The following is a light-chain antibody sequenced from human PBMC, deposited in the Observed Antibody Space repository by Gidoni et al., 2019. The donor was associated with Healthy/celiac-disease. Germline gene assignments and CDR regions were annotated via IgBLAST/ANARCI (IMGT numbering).Light chain of an antibody. CDR2: WAS. J-gene: IGKJ2*04. Sequence: DIVLTQSPDSLAVSLGERATINCKSSQSVLYSSNNKNYLAWYQQKPGHPPKLLIYWASTRESGVPDRFSGSCSGTDFTLTISSLQAEDVAVYYCQQYYSTPRSFXQXTKLEIK. CDR1: QSVLYSSNNKNY. V-gene: IGKV4-1*01. CDR3: QQYYSTPRS.